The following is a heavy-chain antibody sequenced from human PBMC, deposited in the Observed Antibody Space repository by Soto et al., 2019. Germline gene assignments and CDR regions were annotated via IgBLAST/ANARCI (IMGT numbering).Heavy chain of an antibody. J-gene: IGHJ6*02. CDR2: IYYSGST. D-gene: IGHD3-10*01. CDR1: GGSISSGGYY. Sequence: SETLSLTCTVSGGSISSGGYYWSWIRQHPGKGLEWIGYIYYSGSTYYNPSLKSRVTISVDTSKNQFSLKLSSVTAADTAVYYCARSSFSGRSGSTRTYYYYYGMDVWGQGTTVTVSS. V-gene: IGHV4-31*03. CDR3: ARSSFSGRSGSTRTYYYYYGMDV.